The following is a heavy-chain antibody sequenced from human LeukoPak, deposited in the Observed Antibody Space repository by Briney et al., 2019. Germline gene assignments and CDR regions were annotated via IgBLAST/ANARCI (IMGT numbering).Heavy chain of an antibody. CDR2: IYHSGST. CDR3: AREGIRPELAAAGTRGYYFDY. V-gene: IGHV4-30-2*01. D-gene: IGHD6-13*01. Sequence: PSQTLSLTCTVSGGSISSGGYYWSWIRQPPGKGLEWIGYIYHSGSTYYNPSLKSRVTISVDRSKNQFSLKLSSVTAADTAVYYCAREGIRPELAAAGTRGYYFDYWGQGTLVTVSS. J-gene: IGHJ4*02. CDR1: GGSISSGGYY.